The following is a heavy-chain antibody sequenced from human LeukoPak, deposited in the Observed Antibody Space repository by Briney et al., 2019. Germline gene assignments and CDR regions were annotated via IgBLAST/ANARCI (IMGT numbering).Heavy chain of an antibody. D-gene: IGHD2-21*01. V-gene: IGHV3-23*01. CDR1: GLSLSNSA. Sequence: PGGSLRLSCVASGLSLSNSAMTWVRQAPGKGLEWVSILTGDGTGTFYADSVKGRFSISRDNARNSLFLEMNSLRVEDTAVYYCLRGDSRDYWGRGTLVTVSS. CDR2: LTGDGTGT. CDR3: LRGDSRDY. J-gene: IGHJ4*02.